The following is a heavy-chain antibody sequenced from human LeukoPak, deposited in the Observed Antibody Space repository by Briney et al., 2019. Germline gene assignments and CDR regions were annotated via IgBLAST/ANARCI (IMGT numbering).Heavy chain of an antibody. CDR2: ISGSGGST. J-gene: IGHJ4*02. Sequence: PGGSLRLSCAASGFTFSSFAMSWVRQAPGKGLEWVSGISGSGGSTFYADSVKGRFTISRDNFRNTLYLQMNSLSAEDTALYFCAKDFDFWSSPFFDYWGQGTLVTVSS. D-gene: IGHD3-3*01. CDR3: AKDFDFWSSPFFDY. V-gene: IGHV3-23*01. CDR1: GFTFSSFA.